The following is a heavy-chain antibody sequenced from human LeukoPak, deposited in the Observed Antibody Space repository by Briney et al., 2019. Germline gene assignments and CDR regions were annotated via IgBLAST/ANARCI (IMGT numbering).Heavy chain of an antibody. CDR3: ARDEGIAVAGYYYYYYMDV. CDR2: ISSSSSYI. J-gene: IGHJ6*03. D-gene: IGHD6-19*01. Sequence: GGSLRLSCAASGFTFSNYGMNWVRQAPGKGLEWVSSISSSSSYIYYADSVKGRFTISRDNAKNSLYLQMNSLRAEDTAVYYCARDEGIAVAGYYYYYYMDVWGKGTTVTVSS. V-gene: IGHV3-21*01. CDR1: GFTFSNYG.